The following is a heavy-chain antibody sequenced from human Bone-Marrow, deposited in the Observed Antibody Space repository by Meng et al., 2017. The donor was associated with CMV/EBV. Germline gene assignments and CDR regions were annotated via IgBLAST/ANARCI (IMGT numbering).Heavy chain of an antibody. V-gene: IGHV4-34*01. D-gene: IGHD6-13*01. CDR1: GGSFSGYY. CDR2: INHSGST. J-gene: IGHJ4*02. CDR3: ARERSSSSWWAPGY. Sequence: SQTLSLTCAVYGGSFSGYYWSWIRQPPGKGLEWIGEINHSGSTNYNPSLKSRVTISVDTSKNQFSLKLSSVTAADTAVYYCARERSSSSWWAPGYWVQGTLVTVSS.